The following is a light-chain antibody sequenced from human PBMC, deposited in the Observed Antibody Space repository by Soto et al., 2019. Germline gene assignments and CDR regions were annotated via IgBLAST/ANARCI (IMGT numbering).Light chain of an antibody. Sequence: EIVLTQSPGTLSLSPGERVTLSCRASQSVSSSYLAWYQQKPGQAPRLLIYGASSRATGIPDRFSGSGSGTDFTLTISRLEPDDFAVYYCQQYGSSPKTFGPGTKVDIK. CDR1: QSVSSSY. CDR2: GAS. CDR3: QQYGSSPKT. J-gene: IGKJ3*01. V-gene: IGKV3-20*01.